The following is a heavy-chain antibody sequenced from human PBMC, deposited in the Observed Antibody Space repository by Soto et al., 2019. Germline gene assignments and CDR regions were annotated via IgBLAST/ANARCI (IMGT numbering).Heavy chain of an antibody. J-gene: IGHJ5*02. D-gene: IGHD6-13*01. CDR1: GGSVSSGSYY. Sequence: SETLSLTCTVSGGSVSSGSYYWSWIRQPPGKGLEWIGYIYYSGSTNYNPSLKSRVTISVDTSKNQFSLKLSSVTAADTAVYYCARDDDSSSWYNWFDPWGQGTLVTVSS. V-gene: IGHV4-61*01. CDR2: IYYSGST. CDR3: ARDDDSSSWYNWFDP.